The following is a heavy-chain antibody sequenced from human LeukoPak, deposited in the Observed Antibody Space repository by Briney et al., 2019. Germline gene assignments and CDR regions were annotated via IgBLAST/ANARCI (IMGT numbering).Heavy chain of an antibody. D-gene: IGHD3-22*01. CDR2: ISRSGSAI. J-gene: IGHJ3*01. V-gene: IGHV3-11*04. Sequence: GGSLRLSCAASGFTFSSYWMSWIRQAPGEGLEWLSYISRSGSAIYYADSVKGRFTISRDNAKNSLYLQMNSLRAEDTAVYYCARGVTMIVWDAFDVWGQGTMVTVSS. CDR1: GFTFSSYW. CDR3: ARGVTMIVWDAFDV.